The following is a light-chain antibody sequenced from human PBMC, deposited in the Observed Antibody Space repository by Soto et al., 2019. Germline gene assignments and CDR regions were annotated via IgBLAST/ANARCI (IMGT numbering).Light chain of an antibody. CDR1: ESVGGN. CDR3: QQYNDWPRT. V-gene: IGKV3-15*01. J-gene: IGKJ2*01. CDR2: GAS. Sequence: EIVMTQSPATLSVSPGEGATLSCRASESVGGNLAWYQQKPGQAPRLLISGASTRAAGIPARFSGSGSGTEFTLTISSLQSEDFAVYYCQQYNDWPRTFGQGTKLEIK.